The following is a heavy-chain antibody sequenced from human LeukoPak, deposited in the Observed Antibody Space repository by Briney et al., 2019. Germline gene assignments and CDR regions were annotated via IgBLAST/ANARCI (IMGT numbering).Heavy chain of an antibody. D-gene: IGHD6-13*01. CDR3: ARDGDSGSWYSSYLDY. CDR2: ISGYNGNT. CDR1: GYTFTSYG. J-gene: IGHJ4*02. V-gene: IGHV1-18*01. Sequence: ASVKVSCNTSGYTFTSYGISWVRQAPGQGLEWMGWISGYNGNTNYAQKLQGRVTMTTDTSTSTAYMELRRLRCDDTDVYYCARDGDSGSWYSSYLDYWGQGTLVTVSS.